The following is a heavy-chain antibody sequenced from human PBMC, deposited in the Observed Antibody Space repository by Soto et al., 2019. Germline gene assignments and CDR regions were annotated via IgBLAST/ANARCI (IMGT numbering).Heavy chain of an antibody. CDR1: GGSISSGGYY. D-gene: IGHD2-8*01. V-gene: IGHV4-31*01. Sequence: QVQLQESGPGLVKPSQTLSLTCTVSGGSISSGGYYWSWLRQHPGTGLEWIGYLYYSGSTYYNPSLKSLVTISVDTATNPYSLKLSSVTAAVTAVYYCARNRMSRLNWFDPWGQGTLVTVSS. J-gene: IGHJ5*02. CDR2: LYYSGST. CDR3: ARNRMSRLNWFDP.